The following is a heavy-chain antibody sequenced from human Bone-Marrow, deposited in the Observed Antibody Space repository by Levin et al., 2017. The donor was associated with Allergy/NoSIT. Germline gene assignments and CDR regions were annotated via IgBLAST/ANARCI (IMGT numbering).Heavy chain of an antibody. CDR1: GGSFSGYY. Sequence: PSQTLSLTCAVYGGSFSGYYWSWIRQSPGKGLEWIGEITHTRSTNYNPSLKSRVSISVDTSKNQFSLKLRSVTAADTAVYYCARGVASYYGSGKTYYYLDMDVWGKGTSVTVSS. J-gene: IGHJ6*03. CDR3: ARGVASYYGSGKTYYYLDMDV. D-gene: IGHD3-10*01. CDR2: ITHTRST. V-gene: IGHV4-34*01.